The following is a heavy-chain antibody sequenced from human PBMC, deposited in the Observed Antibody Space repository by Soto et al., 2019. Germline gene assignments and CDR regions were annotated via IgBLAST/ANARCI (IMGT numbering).Heavy chain of an antibody. J-gene: IGHJ6*04. CDR3: AQDESWWSGVSCYEDTPMAV. CDR2: ISYDGSNK. Sequence: QVQLVESGGGVVQPGRSLRLSCAASGFTFSSYGMHWVRQAPGKGLEWVAVISYDGSNKYYADSVKGRFTISRDNSKNTLYIQMKRLRAEGTAVEYCAQDESWWSGVSCYEDTPMAVGGKGTTVTVPS. CDR1: GFTFSSYG. V-gene: IGHV3-30*18. D-gene: IGHD2-15*01.